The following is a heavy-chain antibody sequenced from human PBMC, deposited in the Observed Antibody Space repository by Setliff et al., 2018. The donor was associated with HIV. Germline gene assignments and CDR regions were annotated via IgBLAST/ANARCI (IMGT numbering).Heavy chain of an antibody. D-gene: IGHD2-21*02. CDR2: IYYRGNT. V-gene: IGHV4-39*01. CDR1: GGSISSYY. J-gene: IGHJ1*01. CDR3: ARHYGAVKSVVTVVAKYFPH. Sequence: PSETLSLTCTVSGGSISSYYWGWIRQPPGKGLEWIGSIYYRGNTYYNPSLKSRVTISVDTSKNQFSLKLTSVTAADTAMYYCARHYGAVKSVVTVVAKYFPHWGQGILVTVSS.